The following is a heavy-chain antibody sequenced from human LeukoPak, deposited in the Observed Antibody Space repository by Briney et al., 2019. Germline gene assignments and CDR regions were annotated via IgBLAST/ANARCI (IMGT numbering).Heavy chain of an antibody. V-gene: IGHV4-59*12. CDR1: GGSISSYY. Sequence: PSETLSLTCTVSGGSISSYYWSWIRQPPGKGLEWIGYIYYSGSTNYNPSLKSRVTISVDTSKNQFSLKLSSVTAADTAVYYCARVFRVGSSWYNWFDPWGQGTLVTVSS. D-gene: IGHD6-13*01. CDR2: IYYSGST. J-gene: IGHJ5*02. CDR3: ARVFRVGSSWYNWFDP.